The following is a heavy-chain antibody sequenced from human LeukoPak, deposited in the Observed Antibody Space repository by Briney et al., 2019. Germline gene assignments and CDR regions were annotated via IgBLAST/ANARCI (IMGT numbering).Heavy chain of an antibody. CDR1: GGTFSSYA. CDR2: IIPILGTA. J-gene: IGHJ4*02. V-gene: IGHV1-69*13. CDR3: SSSFLSPVWLLYGFDY. Sequence: ASVKVSCKASGGTFSSYAISWVRQAPGQGLEWMGGIIPILGTANHAQKFQGRVTITADESTSTAYMELSSLRSEDTAVYYCSSSFLSPVWLLYGFDYWGQGTLVTVSS. D-gene: IGHD3-3*01.